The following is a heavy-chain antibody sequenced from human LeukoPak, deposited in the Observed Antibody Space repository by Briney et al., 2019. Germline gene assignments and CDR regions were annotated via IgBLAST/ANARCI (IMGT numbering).Heavy chain of an antibody. D-gene: IGHD2-2*01. CDR3: ARLGYCSSTSCFNWFDP. CDR2: IYYSGST. Sequence: PSETLSLTRTVSGGSISSSSYHWGGIRQPPGKGLEWIGSIYYSGSTYYNPSLKSRVTISVDTSKNQFSLKLSSVTAADTAVYYYARLGYCSSTSCFNWFDPWGQGTLVTVSS. CDR1: GGSISSSSYH. V-gene: IGHV4-39*01. J-gene: IGHJ5*02.